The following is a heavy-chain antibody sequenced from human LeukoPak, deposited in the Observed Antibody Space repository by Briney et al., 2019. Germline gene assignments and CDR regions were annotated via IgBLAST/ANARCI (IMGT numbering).Heavy chain of an antibody. D-gene: IGHD3-22*01. Sequence: SETLSLTRTVSVGSISSYYWSWIREPPGKGLEWVGDIYYSGSTNYNPSLKSRVTISVDTSKNQFSLKLSSVTVADTAVYFCARGIVLLDAFDIWGQGTMVTVSS. J-gene: IGHJ3*02. CDR1: VGSISSYY. V-gene: IGHV4-59*08. CDR2: IYYSGST. CDR3: ARGIVLLDAFDI.